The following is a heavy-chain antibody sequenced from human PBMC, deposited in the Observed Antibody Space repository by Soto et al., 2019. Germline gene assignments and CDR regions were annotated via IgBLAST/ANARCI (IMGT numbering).Heavy chain of an antibody. V-gene: IGHV1-18*01. D-gene: IGHD5-12*01. Sequence: QGQLLQSGDEVKTPGASVRVSCRASGYPFTSYGISWVRQAPGQGLEWVAWISAYNGKRDTAQKFQGRVPITLDPSTDTARMELGDLTSADTAVYCCARGRIVVSIHDAVEIWGQGTKVTVYS. CDR3: ARGRIVVSIHDAVEI. J-gene: IGHJ3*02. CDR1: GYPFTSYG. CDR2: ISAYNGKR.